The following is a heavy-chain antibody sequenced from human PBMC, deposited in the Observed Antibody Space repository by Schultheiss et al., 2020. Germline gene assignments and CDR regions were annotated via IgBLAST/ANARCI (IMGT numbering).Heavy chain of an antibody. Sequence: SETLSLTCTVSGGSISSYYWGWIRQPPGKGLEWIGEIYHSGSTNYNPSLKSRVTISVDTSKNQFSLKLSSVTAADTAVYYCARGLAATLDYYYYMDVWGKGTTVNVSS. D-gene: IGHD2-15*01. CDR1: GGSISSYY. CDR3: ARGLAATLDYYYYMDV. CDR2: IYHSGST. V-gene: IGHV4-34*01. J-gene: IGHJ6*03.